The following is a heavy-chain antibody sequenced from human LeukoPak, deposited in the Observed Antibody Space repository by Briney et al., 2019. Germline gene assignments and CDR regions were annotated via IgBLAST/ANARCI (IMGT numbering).Heavy chain of an antibody. CDR2: IIPIFHTT. V-gene: IGHV1-69*13. CDR1: GATFSTYA. J-gene: IGHJ3*02. D-gene: IGHD3-22*01. Sequence: ASVNVSFRASGATFSTYAINWVRQAPGQGREWMGGIIPIFHTTNYSHKFQGRVTITADEYTSTAYMELTSLRSADTAVYYCARVRYYSGGSGYSFDAFNIWGQGTMVTVSS. CDR3: ARVRYYSGGSGYSFDAFNI.